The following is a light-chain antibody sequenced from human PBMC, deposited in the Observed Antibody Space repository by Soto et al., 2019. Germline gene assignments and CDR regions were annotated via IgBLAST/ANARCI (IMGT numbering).Light chain of an antibody. CDR3: QQYNSFWT. J-gene: IGKJ1*01. V-gene: IGKV1-5*01. Sequence: DIQMTQSPSTLSASVGDRVTITCRASQSISSWLAWYQQKPGKAPKLLIYDASSLESGVPSRFSGSGSGTAFRLTISRLQPDEFATYYCQQYNSFWTLGQGTKVEI. CDR1: QSISSW. CDR2: DAS.